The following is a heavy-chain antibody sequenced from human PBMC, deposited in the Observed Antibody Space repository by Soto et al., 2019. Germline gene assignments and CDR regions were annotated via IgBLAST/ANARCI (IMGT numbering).Heavy chain of an antibody. CDR3: AQGRAEWAYFEY. J-gene: IGHJ4*02. Sequence: QITMRESGPTLVKPTQTLTLTCTFSGFSLSTDEVSVSWIRQPPGKAPEWLALIYWDDDKRYRPSLKNRLTITKGTSKNQVVLTMTNMSPVATATYYCAQGRAEWAYFEYWGQGTLVTVSS. CDR2: IYWDDDK. CDR1: GFSLSTDEVS. D-gene: IGHD1-26*01. V-gene: IGHV2-5*02.